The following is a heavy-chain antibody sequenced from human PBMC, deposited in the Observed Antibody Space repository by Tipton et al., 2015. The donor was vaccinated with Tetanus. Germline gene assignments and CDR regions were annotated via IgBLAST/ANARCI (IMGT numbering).Heavy chain of an antibody. J-gene: IGHJ6*02. V-gene: IGHV3-21*01. D-gene: IGHD6-19*01. Sequence: SLRLSCAASGFTFSSYFMNWVRQAQGKGLEWVSSISSSSSYIYYADSVKGRFTMSRDNAKNSLYLQMNSLRAEDTAVYYCARESGGFDFYYYYGMGVWGQGATVAVSS. CDR2: ISSSSSYI. CDR3: ARESGGFDFYYYYGMGV. CDR1: GFTFSSYF.